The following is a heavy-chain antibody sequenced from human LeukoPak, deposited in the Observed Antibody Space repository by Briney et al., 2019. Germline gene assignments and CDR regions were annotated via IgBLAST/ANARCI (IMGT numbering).Heavy chain of an antibody. CDR1: GFTFSSYA. Sequence: TGGSLRLSCAASGFTFSSYAMSWVRQAPGEGLEWVSAISGSGGSTYYADSVKGRFTISRDNSKNTLYLQMNSLRAEDTAVYYCAKDYYYGSGSYSPVDYWGQGTLVTVSS. CDR2: ISGSGGST. V-gene: IGHV3-23*01. CDR3: AKDYYYGSGSYSPVDY. J-gene: IGHJ4*02. D-gene: IGHD3-10*01.